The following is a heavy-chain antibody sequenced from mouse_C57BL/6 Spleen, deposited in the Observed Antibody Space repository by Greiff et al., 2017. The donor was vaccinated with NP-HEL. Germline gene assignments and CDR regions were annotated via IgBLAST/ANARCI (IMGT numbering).Heavy chain of an antibody. CDR2: INPNNGGT. J-gene: IGHJ4*01. CDR3: ARAFYHGTKGYYYAMDY. V-gene: IGHV1-26*01. Sequence: VQLQQSGPELVKPGASVKISCKASGYTFTDYYMNWVKQSHGKSLEWIGDINPNNGGTSYNQKFKGKATLTVDKSSSTAYMELRSLTSEDSAVYYCARAFYHGTKGYYYAMDYWGQGTSVTVSS. CDR1: GYTFTDYY. D-gene: IGHD2-1*01.